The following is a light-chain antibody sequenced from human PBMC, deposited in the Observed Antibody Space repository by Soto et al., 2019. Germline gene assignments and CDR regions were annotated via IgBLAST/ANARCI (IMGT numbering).Light chain of an antibody. Sequence: EIVLTQSPATLSLSPGERETLSCRASQSVSSYLAWYQQKPGQAPRLLIYDASNRATGIPARFSGSGSGTDFTLTISSLEPEDFAVYYCQQRSNWLWTFGQGTKVDIK. CDR1: QSVSSY. CDR2: DAS. V-gene: IGKV3-11*01. J-gene: IGKJ1*01. CDR3: QQRSNWLWT.